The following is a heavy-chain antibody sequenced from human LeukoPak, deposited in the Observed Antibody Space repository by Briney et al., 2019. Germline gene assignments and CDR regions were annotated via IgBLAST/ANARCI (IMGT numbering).Heavy chain of an antibody. D-gene: IGHD6-13*01. V-gene: IGHV4-31*03. CDR1: GGSISSGGYY. J-gene: IGHJ6*02. CDR2: FYYSGST. Sequence: SETLSLTCTVSGGSISSGGYYWSWLRQHQGKGLVWIGYFYYSGSTYYDPSLKSRVTISVDTSKNQFSLKLSSVTAAETAVYYCAREFSYSSSWYPHYHYYGMDVWGQGTTVTV. CDR3: AREFSYSSSWYPHYHYYGMDV.